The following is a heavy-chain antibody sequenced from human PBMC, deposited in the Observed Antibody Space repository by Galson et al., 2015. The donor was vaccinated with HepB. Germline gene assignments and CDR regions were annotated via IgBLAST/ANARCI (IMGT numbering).Heavy chain of an antibody. J-gene: IGHJ4*02. Sequence: SLRLSCAASGLSPLRSYAMSWVRQAPGKGLEWVSGISGSGGSTYYADSVKGRFTISRDKSKNTIYLQMNSLRVEDTAVYYCAKDQNIVVVPAAFDYWGQGTLVTVSS. CDR3: AKDQNIVVVPAAFDY. D-gene: IGHD2-2*01. V-gene: IGHV3-23*01. CDR1: GLSPLRSYA. CDR2: ISGSGGST.